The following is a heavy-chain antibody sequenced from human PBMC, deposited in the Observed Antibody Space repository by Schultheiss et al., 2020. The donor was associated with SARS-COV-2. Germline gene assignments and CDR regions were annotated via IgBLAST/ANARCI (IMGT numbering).Heavy chain of an antibody. CDR2: ISGSGGST. CDR3: AKGGRGITIFGVAYY. V-gene: IGHV3-23*01. J-gene: IGHJ4*02. D-gene: IGHD3-3*01. CDR1: GFTFSSYA. Sequence: GGSLRLSCAASGFTFSSYAMSWVRQAPGKGLEWVSAISGSGGSTYYADSVKGRFTISRDNSKNTLYLQMNSLRAEDTAVYYCAKGGRGITIFGVAYYWGQGTLVTVSS.